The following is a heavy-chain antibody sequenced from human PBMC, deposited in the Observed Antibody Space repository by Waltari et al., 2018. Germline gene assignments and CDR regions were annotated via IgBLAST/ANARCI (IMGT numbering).Heavy chain of an antibody. V-gene: IGHV3-23*01. Sequence: EVQLLESGGGLVQPGGSVRLSCAASGFTFSSHAISWVRQAPGQGLEWGAAIGGSGGSTYDADSVKGRCTISRDKSKTTLYLQMNSLRAEDSAVYYCPKCGGAARPSYWYFDLCGRGTLVTVSS. CDR1: GFTFSSHA. J-gene: IGHJ2*01. D-gene: IGHD6-6*01. CDR3: PKCGGAARPSYWYFDL. CDR2: IGGSGGST.